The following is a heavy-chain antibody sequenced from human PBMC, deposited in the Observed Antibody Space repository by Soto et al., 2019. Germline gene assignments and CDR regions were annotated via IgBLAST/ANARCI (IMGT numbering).Heavy chain of an antibody. D-gene: IGHD5-12*01. J-gene: IGHJ6*03. CDR1: GGSFGGYY. Sequence: TSETLSLTCAVYGGSFGGYYGSWIRQPSGKGLEWIGEINHSGSTNYNPSLKSRVTISVDTSKNQFSLKLSSVTAADTAVYYCAREGGYSGYGRARYYYYYMDVWGKGTTVTVSS. CDR2: INHSGST. V-gene: IGHV4-34*01. CDR3: AREGGYSGYGRARYYYYYMDV.